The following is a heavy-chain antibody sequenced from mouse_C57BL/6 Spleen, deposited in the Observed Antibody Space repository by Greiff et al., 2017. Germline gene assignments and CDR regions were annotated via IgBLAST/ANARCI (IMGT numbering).Heavy chain of an antibody. J-gene: IGHJ3*01. CDR2: ILPGSGST. Sequence: QVQLQQSGAELMKPGASVKLSCKATGYTFTGYWIEWVKQRPGHGLEWIGEILPGSGSTNYNEKFKGKATFTADTFSNTAYMQLSSLTTEVSAIYCCARRRDGYCVGWFAYWGQGTLVTVSA. CDR3: ARRRDGYCVGWFAY. CDR1: GYTFTGYW. D-gene: IGHD2-3*01. V-gene: IGHV1-9*01.